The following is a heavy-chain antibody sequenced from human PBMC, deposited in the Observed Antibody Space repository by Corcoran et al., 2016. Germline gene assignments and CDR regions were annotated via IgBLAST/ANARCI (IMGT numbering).Heavy chain of an antibody. CDR1: GGSISSTTYY. J-gene: IGHJ2*01. D-gene: IGHD3-16*01. Sequence: QLQLQESGPGLVKPSETLSLTCTVSGGSISSTTYYWGWIRQPPGKGLEWIGSFYYGGSTDYNPSLKNRVNISVDTANNQFSLKQSSVTAADTALYYCARGWGEFDLWGRGTLVTVSS. CDR2: FYYGGST. V-gene: IGHV4-39*07. CDR3: ARGWGEFDL.